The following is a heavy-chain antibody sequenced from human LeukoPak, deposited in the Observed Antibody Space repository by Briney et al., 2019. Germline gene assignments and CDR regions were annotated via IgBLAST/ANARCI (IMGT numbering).Heavy chain of an antibody. J-gene: IGHJ4*02. CDR3: ARDGVYSNGGWENFDY. D-gene: IGHD4-11*01. CDR1: GFTFSSYA. Sequence: GGSLRLSCAASGFTFSSYAMHWVRQAPGKGLEWVAVISYDGSNKYYADSVKGRFTISRDNSKNTLYLQMNSLRAEDTAVYYCARDGVYSNGGWENFDYWGQGTLVTVSS. V-gene: IGHV3-30-3*01. CDR2: ISYDGSNK.